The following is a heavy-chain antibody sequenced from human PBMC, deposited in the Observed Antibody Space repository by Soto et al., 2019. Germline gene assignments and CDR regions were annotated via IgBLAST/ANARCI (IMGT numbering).Heavy chain of an antibody. CDR1: GGTFSSYA. D-gene: IGHD5-12*01. V-gene: IGHV1-69*06. CDR2: IIPIFGTP. J-gene: IGHJ4*02. Sequence: QVQLVQSGAEVMKPGSSVKVSCKASGGTFSSYAISWVRQAPGQGLEWMGGIIPIFGTPTYAQKFQGRVTITADKSTSTAYMELSSLTSEDTSLFYCARADGYNYWPAWYWGQGTLVTVSS. CDR3: ARADGYNYWPAWY.